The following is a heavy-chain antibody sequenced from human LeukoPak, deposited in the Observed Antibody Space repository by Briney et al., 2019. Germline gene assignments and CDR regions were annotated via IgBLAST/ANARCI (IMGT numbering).Heavy chain of an antibody. J-gene: IGHJ4*02. Sequence: PGGSLRLSCAASGFTFSSYGMHWVRQAPGKGLEWVAVIWYDGSNKYYADSVKGRFTISRDNSKNTLYLQMNSLRAEDTAVYYCARGHPQEWFGELFTFDYWGQGTLVTVSS. V-gene: IGHV3-33*01. CDR2: IWYDGSNK. CDR3: ARGHPQEWFGELFTFDY. CDR1: GFTFSSYG. D-gene: IGHD3-10*01.